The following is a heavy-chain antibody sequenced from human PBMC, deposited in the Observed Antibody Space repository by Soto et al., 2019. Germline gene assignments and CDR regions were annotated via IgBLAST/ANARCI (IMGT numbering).Heavy chain of an antibody. CDR3: ARHPSASGDYFDY. J-gene: IGHJ4*02. D-gene: IGHD6-25*01. V-gene: IGHV4-59*08. Sequence: QVQLQESGPGLVKSSETLSLTCTVSGGSINPYYWSWIRQPPGMGLEWIGYIFYSGSTNYNPSLKSVVTISVDTSENQFSLKLTSVTAADTAVYYCARHPSASGDYFDYWGQGTLVTVSS. CDR1: GGSINPYY. CDR2: IFYSGST.